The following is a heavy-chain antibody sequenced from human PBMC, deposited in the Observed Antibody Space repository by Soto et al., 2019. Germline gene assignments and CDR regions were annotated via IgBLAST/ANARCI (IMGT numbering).Heavy chain of an antibody. D-gene: IGHD1-26*01. CDR3: ARDHLRTGYSGSYSLFDY. CDR2: IIPIFGTA. CDR1: GGTFSSYA. Sequence: GASVKVSCKASGGTFSSYAISWVRQAPGQGLEWMGGIIPIFGTANYAQKFQGRVTITADESTSTAYMELSSLRSEDTAVYYCARDHLRTGYSGSYSLFDYWGQGTLVTVSS. V-gene: IGHV1-69*13. J-gene: IGHJ4*02.